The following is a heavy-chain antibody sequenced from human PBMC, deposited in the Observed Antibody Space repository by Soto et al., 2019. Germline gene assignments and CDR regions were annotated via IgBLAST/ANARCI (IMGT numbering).Heavy chain of an antibody. CDR2: IKGGGTSI. D-gene: IGHD1-26*01. Sequence: LRLSCAASGFTFSTHWMHWVRQAPGKGLVWVARIKGGGTSITYADSVKGRFTISRDNAKNTLDLQMNSLRAEDTAVYYCASIPPSAVGASSEVDYWGQGTLVTVSS. CDR3: ASIPPSAVGASSEVDY. V-gene: IGHV3-74*03. J-gene: IGHJ4*02. CDR1: GFTFSTHW.